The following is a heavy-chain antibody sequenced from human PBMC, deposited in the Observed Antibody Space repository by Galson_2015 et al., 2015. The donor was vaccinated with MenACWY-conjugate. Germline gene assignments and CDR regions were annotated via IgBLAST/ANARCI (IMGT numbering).Heavy chain of an antibody. Sequence: QSGAEVKKPGESLRIPCEVSGYRFASYWIDWVRQKPDKGLEWMGRIDPSDSQTSYNPSFEGHVTLSADRSINTAFLQWNTLRASDTATYYCARETGTGWTNFDFWGQGTLVTVSS. V-gene: IGHV5-10-1*01. D-gene: IGHD6-19*01. CDR1: GYRFASYW. CDR3: ARETGTGWTNFDF. J-gene: IGHJ4*02. CDR2: IDPSDSQT.